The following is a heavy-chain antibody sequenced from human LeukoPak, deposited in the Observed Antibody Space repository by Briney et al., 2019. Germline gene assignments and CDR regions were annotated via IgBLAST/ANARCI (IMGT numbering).Heavy chain of an antibody. CDR3: AGLSSGWYIDY. CDR2: IIPIFGTA. D-gene: IGHD6-19*01. V-gene: IGHV1-69*05. CDR1: GGTFSSYA. Sequence: GASVKVSCKASGGTFSSYAISWVRQAPGQGLEWMGGIIPIFGTANYAQKFQGRVTITRDTSASTAYMELSSLRSEDTAVYYCAGLSSGWYIDYWGQGTLVTVSS. J-gene: IGHJ4*02.